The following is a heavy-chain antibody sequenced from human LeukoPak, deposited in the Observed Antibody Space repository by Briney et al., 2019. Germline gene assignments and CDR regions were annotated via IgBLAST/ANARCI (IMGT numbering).Heavy chain of an antibody. V-gene: IGHV1-18*01. Sequence: ASVKVSCKASGYTFTSYGISWVRQAPGQGLEWMGWISAYNGNTNYAQKPQGRVTMTTDTSTSTAYMELRSLRSDDTAVYYCARFYRADYYYYMDVWGKGTTVTISS. J-gene: IGHJ6*03. CDR1: GYTFTSYG. CDR3: ARFYRADYYYYMDV. D-gene: IGHD2/OR15-2a*01. CDR2: ISAYNGNT.